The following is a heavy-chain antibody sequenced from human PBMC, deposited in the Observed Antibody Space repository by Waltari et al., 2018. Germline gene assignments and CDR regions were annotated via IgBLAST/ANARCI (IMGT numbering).Heavy chain of an antibody. CDR1: GYHFTSYD. CDR3: ARGGGARPVGATSGGWFDP. J-gene: IGHJ5*02. D-gene: IGHD1-26*01. Sequence: QVQLVQSGAEVKKPGASVKVPCKACGYHFTSYDLTGLRRATGQGLVWMGRMNPNSGNTGYAQKFQGRVTMTRNTSISTAYMELSSLRSEDTAVYYCARGGGARPVGATSGGWFDPWGQGTLVTVSS. V-gene: IGHV1-8*01. CDR2: MNPNSGNT.